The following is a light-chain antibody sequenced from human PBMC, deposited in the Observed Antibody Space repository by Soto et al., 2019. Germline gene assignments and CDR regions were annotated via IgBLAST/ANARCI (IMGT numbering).Light chain of an antibody. CDR2: AAS. J-gene: IGKJ1*01. CDR1: QGISNY. Sequence: DIQMTQSPSSLSASVGDRVTITCPASQGISNYLAWYQQKPGKVPKLLIYAASTLQSGVPSRFSGSGSGTDFTLTISSLQPEDVETYYCQKEATFGRGTKVEIK. CDR3: QKEAT. V-gene: IGKV1-27*01.